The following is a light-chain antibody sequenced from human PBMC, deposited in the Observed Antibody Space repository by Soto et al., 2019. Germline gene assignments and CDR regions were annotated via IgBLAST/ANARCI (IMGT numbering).Light chain of an antibody. CDR3: QQYNNWPLT. J-gene: IGKJ4*01. Sequence: EIVLTQSPGTLSLSPGERATLSCRASQSVSNNYLAWYQQKPGQAPRLLIYGASNRATGIPDRFSGSGSGTEFTLIISSLQSEDFAVYYCQQYNNWPLTFGGGTKVDIK. CDR2: GAS. CDR1: QSVSNN. V-gene: IGKV3D-15*01.